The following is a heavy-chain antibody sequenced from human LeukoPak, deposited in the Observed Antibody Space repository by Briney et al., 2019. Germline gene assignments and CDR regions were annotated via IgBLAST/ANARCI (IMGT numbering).Heavy chain of an antibody. D-gene: IGHD3-22*01. V-gene: IGHV4-59*08. CDR3: ARHFPYYYDSSGYYYFDY. Sequence: PSETLSLTCTVSGGSISSCYWSWIRQPPGKGLEWIGYIYYSRSTNYNPSLKSRVTISVDTSKNQFSLKLSSVTAADTAVYYCARHFPYYYDSSGYYYFDYWGQGTLVTVSS. CDR2: IYYSRST. J-gene: IGHJ4*02. CDR1: GGSISSCY.